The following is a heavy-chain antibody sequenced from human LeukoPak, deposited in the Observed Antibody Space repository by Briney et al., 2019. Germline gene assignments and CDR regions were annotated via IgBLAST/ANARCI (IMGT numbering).Heavy chain of an antibody. J-gene: IGHJ3*02. CDR3: ARVPYYYGSVGDAFDI. Sequence: SETLSLTCAVYGGSFSGYYWSWIRQPPGKGLEWIGEINHSGSTNYNPSLKSRVTISVDTSKNQFSLKLSSVTAADTAVYYCARVPYYYGSVGDAFDIWGQGTMVTVSS. V-gene: IGHV4-34*01. CDR1: GGSFSGYY. D-gene: IGHD3-10*01. CDR2: INHSGST.